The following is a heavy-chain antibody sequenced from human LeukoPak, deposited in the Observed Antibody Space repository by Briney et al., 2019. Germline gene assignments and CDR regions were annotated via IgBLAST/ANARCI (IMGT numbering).Heavy chain of an antibody. J-gene: IGHJ4*02. D-gene: IGHD5-12*01. Sequence: PGGSLRLSCAASGFTFSSYAMSWVRQAPEKGLEWVSTISGSGGSTYYADSVKGRFTISRDNSKNTLYLQMNSLRAEDTAVYYCAPDPNKWLRNYWGQGTLVTVSS. CDR1: GFTFSSYA. V-gene: IGHV3-23*01. CDR3: APDPNKWLRNY. CDR2: ISGSGGST.